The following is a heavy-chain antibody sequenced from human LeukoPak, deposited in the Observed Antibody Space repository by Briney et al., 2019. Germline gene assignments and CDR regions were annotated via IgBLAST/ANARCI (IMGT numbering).Heavy chain of an antibody. D-gene: IGHD3-10*01. CDR1: GGSISSGGYY. Sequence: KSSETLSLTCTVSGGSISSGGYYWSWIRQHPGKGLEWIGYIHHSGSTYYNPSLKSRLIISLDTSKNQFSLKLNSVTAADTAVYYCANYGSGSYRFGPWGQGTLVTVSS. CDR3: ANYGSGSYRFGP. V-gene: IGHV4-31*03. J-gene: IGHJ5*02. CDR2: IHHSGST.